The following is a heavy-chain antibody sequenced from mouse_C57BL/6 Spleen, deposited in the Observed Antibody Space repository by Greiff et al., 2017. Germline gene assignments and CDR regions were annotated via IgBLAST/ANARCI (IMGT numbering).Heavy chain of an antibody. D-gene: IGHD2-1*01. Sequence: EVQGVESGGGLVKPGGSLKLSCAASGFTFSSYAMSWVRQTPEKRLEWVATISDGGSYTYYPDNVKGRFTISRDNAKNNLYLQMSHLKSEDTAMYYCARDPSTMVKRAWFAYWGQGTLVTVSA. CDR3: ARDPSTMVKRAWFAY. CDR1: GFTFSSYA. V-gene: IGHV5-4*01. CDR2: ISDGGSYT. J-gene: IGHJ3*01.